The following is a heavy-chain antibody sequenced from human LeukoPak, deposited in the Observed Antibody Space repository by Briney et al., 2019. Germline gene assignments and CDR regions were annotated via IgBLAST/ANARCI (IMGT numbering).Heavy chain of an antibody. V-gene: IGHV4-61*02. CDR1: GGSVRRGNYY. J-gene: IGHJ4*02. CDR3: AREVDGTGTNALDY. Sequence: SETLSLTCTVSGGSVRRGNYYWTWIRQPAGSGLEWIGRIYTSGTTDYNPSLRTRVTISVDASRNQFSLNLSSVTAADTAVYYCAREVDGTGTNALDYWGQGTLVTVSS. CDR2: IYTSGTT. D-gene: IGHD3/OR15-3a*01.